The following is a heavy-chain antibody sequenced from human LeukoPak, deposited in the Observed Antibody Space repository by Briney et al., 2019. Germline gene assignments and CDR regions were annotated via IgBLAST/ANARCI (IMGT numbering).Heavy chain of an antibody. CDR1: GGSISSYY. V-gene: IGHV4-59*01. Sequence: SETLSLTCTVSGGSISSYYWSWIRQPPGKGLEWIGYVYYSGGTNYNPSLKSRVTISVDTSKNQFSLKLSSVTAADTAVYYCARGEWELLFGDYWGQGTLVTVSS. D-gene: IGHD1-26*01. CDR3: ARGEWELLFGDY. J-gene: IGHJ4*02. CDR2: VYYSGGT.